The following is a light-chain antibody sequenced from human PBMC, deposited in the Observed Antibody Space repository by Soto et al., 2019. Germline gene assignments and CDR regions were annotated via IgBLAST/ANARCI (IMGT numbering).Light chain of an antibody. V-gene: IGLV2-14*01. CDR3: SSYTTSYTQV. Sequence: QSALTQPASVSGSPGQSITISCTGSSSDVGGYNYVSWYQHHPGKVPKLMIYEVSNRPSGVSNRFSGSKSGNTASLNISGLQAEDEADYYCSSYTTSYTQVFGGGTKVTVL. J-gene: IGLJ3*02. CDR1: SSDVGGYNY. CDR2: EVS.